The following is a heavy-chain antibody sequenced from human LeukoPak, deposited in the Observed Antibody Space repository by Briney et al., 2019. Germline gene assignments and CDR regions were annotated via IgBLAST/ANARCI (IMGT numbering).Heavy chain of an antibody. CDR2: IYYSGST. CDR3: ASERGSGDGDYF. Sequence: SETLSLTCTVSGGSISSGGYYWSWIRQHPGKGLEWIGYIYYSGSTYYNPSLKSRVTISVETSKNQFSLKLSSVTAADTAVYYCASERGSGDGDYFWGQGTLVTVSS. D-gene: IGHD4-17*01. J-gene: IGHJ4*02. CDR1: GGSISSGGYY. V-gene: IGHV4-31*03.